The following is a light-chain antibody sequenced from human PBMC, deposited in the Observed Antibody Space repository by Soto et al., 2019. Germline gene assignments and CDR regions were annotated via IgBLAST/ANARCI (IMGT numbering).Light chain of an antibody. CDR3: QQYNDWPPFT. CDR1: QSVSSSY. CDR2: GAS. Sequence: EIVLTQSPGTLSLSPGERATLSCRAIQSVSSSYLAWYQQKPDQAPRLLIYGASSRATGIPDRFSGSGSGTEFTFTISSLQSEDFAVYYCQQYNDWPPFTFGQGTRLEI. J-gene: IGKJ5*01. V-gene: IGKV3-20*01.